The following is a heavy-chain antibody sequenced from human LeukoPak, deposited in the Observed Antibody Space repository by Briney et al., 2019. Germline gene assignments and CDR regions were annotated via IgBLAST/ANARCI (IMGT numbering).Heavy chain of an antibody. J-gene: IGHJ4*02. V-gene: IGHV3-53*01. Sequence: GGSLRLSCAVSGFIVRTNYMNWVRQAPGKGLEWVSVIYSGGNTYYADSVKGRFTISRDNSKNTLYLQMNSLRAEDTAVYYCASYDVLTGYSRHPLKRWGQGTLVTVSS. D-gene: IGHD3-9*01. CDR1: GFIVRTNY. CDR2: IYSGGNT. CDR3: ASYDVLTGYSRHPLKR.